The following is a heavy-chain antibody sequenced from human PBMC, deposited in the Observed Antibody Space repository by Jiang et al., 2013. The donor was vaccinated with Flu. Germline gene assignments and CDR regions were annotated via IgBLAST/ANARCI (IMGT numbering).Heavy chain of an antibody. CDR2: TYYRSKWYN. CDR3: ARSTYYYVSSRLTSIYYGMDV. CDR1: GDSVXTNSAA. J-gene: IGHJ6*02. Sequence: QTLSLTCAISGDSVXTNSAAWNWIRQSPSRGLEWLGRTYYRSKWYNDYAVSVKSRITINPDTSKNQFSLQLNSVTPEDTAVYFCARSTYYYVSSRLTSIYYGMDVWGQGTTVTVSS. D-gene: IGHD3-22*01. V-gene: IGHV6-1*01.